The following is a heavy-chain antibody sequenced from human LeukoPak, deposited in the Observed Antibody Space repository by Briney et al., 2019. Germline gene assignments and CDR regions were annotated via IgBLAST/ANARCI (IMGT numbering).Heavy chain of an antibody. D-gene: IGHD3-22*01. V-gene: IGHV3-74*01. Sequence: PGGSLRLSCEATGFTFSHYWMHWVRQAPGKGLVWVSRTNTDGSSTSYVDSVKGRFTISRDNANNTMYLQMNSLRAEDTAMYYCVPTDSSGLDWGQGTLVTVSS. CDR2: TNTDGSST. J-gene: IGHJ4*02. CDR1: GFTFSHYW. CDR3: VPTDSSGLD.